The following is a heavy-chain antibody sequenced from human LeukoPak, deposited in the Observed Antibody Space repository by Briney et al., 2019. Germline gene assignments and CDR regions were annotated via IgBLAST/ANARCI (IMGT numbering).Heavy chain of an antibody. V-gene: IGHV3-23*01. Sequence: GGSLRLSCAASGFTFSSYAMSWVRQAPGKGLEWVSAISGSGGSTYYADSVKGRFTISRDNSKNTLYLQMNSLRAEDTAVYYCAKDRLIGSGYPNWFDPWGQGTLVTVSS. D-gene: IGHD3-22*01. J-gene: IGHJ5*02. CDR2: ISGSGGST. CDR1: GFTFSSYA. CDR3: AKDRLIGSGYPNWFDP.